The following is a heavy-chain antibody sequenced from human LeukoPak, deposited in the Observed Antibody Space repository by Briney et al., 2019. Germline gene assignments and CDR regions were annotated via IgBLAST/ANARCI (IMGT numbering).Heavy chain of an antibody. D-gene: IGHD1-26*01. V-gene: IGHV3-23*01. CDR1: GFTFSSYA. CDR2: ISGSGGST. CDR3: AKNMVGATTPPQH. J-gene: IGHJ1*01. Sequence: GGSLRLSCAASGFTFSSYAMSWVRQAPGKGLEWVSAISGSGGSTYYADSVKGRFTISRDNSKNTLYLQMNSLRAEDTAVYYWAKNMVGATTPPQHGGRGPVVTVSS.